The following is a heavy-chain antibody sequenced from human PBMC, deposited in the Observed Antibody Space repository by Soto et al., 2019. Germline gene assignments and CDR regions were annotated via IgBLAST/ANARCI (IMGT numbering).Heavy chain of an antibody. CDR2: INAANGDT. D-gene: IGHD6-6*01. Sequence: ASVKVSCKASGYTFTSYGIHWVRQAPGQRLEWMGWINAANGDTKYSPKFQGRVTITRDTSASTAYMELSSLRSEDTAVYYCVRRHVSATRIEWFDPCGQGTFLTVSS. CDR1: GYTFTSYG. CDR3: VRRHVSATRIEWFDP. J-gene: IGHJ5*02. V-gene: IGHV1-3*01.